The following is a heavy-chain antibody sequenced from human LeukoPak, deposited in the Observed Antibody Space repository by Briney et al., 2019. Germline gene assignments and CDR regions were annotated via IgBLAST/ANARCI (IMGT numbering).Heavy chain of an antibody. CDR3: ARNYDFWSGYQEGGAFDI. V-gene: IGHV3-7*01. Sequence: GGSLRLSCAASGFTSSIYWMSWGPHARRRGREWVANIKQVGSEKYYVDSVKGRFTISRDNAKNSLYLQMNSLRAEDTAVYYCARNYDFWSGYQEGGAFDIWGQGTMVTVSS. J-gene: IGHJ3*02. CDR1: GFTSSIYW. D-gene: IGHD3-3*01. CDR2: IKQVGSEK.